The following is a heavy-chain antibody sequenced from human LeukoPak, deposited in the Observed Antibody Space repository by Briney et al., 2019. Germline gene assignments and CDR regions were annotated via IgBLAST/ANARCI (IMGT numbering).Heavy chain of an antibody. D-gene: IGHD3-10*01. CDR2: INWDGGSP. Sequence: PGGSLRLSCEASGFNFGDCGMSWVRQAPGKGLEWVSGINWDGGSPRYADSVKGRFTISRDNAKNSLYLQMNSLRAEDTAVYYCARDTLWFGLYYFDYWGQGTLVTVSS. V-gene: IGHV3-20*04. J-gene: IGHJ4*02. CDR3: ARDTLWFGLYYFDY. CDR1: GFNFGDCG.